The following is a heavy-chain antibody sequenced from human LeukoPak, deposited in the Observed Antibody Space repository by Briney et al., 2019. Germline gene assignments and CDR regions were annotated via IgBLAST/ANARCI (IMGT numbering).Heavy chain of an antibody. CDR2: FDPEDGET. V-gene: IGHV1-24*01. J-gene: IGHJ5*02. CDR1: GYTLTELS. CDR3: ARDTYNWNDDHRPRGWFDP. D-gene: IGHD1-1*01. Sequence: ASVKVSCKVSGYTLTELSMHWVRQAPGKGLEWMGGFDPEDGETIYAQKFQGRVTMTEDTSTDTAYMELSSLRSEDTAVYYCARDTYNWNDDHRPRGWFDPWGQGTLVLVSS.